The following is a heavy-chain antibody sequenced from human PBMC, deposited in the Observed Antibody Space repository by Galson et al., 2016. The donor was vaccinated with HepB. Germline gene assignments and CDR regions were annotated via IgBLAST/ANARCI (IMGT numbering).Heavy chain of an antibody. D-gene: IGHD1-26*01. Sequence: SLRLSCAASGFTFNSFAMSWVRQAPGKGLEWVSTITGSGHWISYAEAVKGRFITSRDNSKSTLYLQLNNLSADDTAIYYCARDGGFCRDAPCYYRKLWGKGTLVAFSS. CDR1: GFTFNSFA. CDR2: ITGSGHWI. CDR3: ARDGGFCRDAPCYYRKL. V-gene: IGHV3-23*01. J-gene: IGHJ1*01.